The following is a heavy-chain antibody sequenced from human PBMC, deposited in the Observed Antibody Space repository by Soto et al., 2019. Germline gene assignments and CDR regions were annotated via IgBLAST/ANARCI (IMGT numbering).Heavy chain of an antibody. J-gene: IGHJ4*02. D-gene: IGHD1-1*01. CDR2: ISAHNGNT. V-gene: IGHV1-18*01. CDR1: GYAFTTYG. Sequence: QVHLVQSGAEVKKPGDSVKVSWKGSGYAFTTYGITWVRQAPGQGLEWMGWISAHNGNTNYAQKLQGRVTVTRDTSTSTAYMELRSLRSDDTAVYYCARGRYGDYWGQGALVTVSS. CDR3: ARGRYGDY.